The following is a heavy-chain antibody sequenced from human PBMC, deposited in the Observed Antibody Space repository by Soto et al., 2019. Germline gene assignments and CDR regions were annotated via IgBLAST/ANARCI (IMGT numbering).Heavy chain of an antibody. D-gene: IGHD1-20*01. CDR3: ASTSKGYNWNDAFDI. J-gene: IGHJ3*02. Sequence: GGSLRLSCAASGFTFSSYAMHWVRQAPGKGLEWVAVISYDGSNKYYADSVKGRFTISRDNSKNTLYLQMNSLRAEDTAVYYCASTSKGYNWNDAFDIWGQGTMVTVSS. V-gene: IGHV3-30*04. CDR2: ISYDGSNK. CDR1: GFTFSSYA.